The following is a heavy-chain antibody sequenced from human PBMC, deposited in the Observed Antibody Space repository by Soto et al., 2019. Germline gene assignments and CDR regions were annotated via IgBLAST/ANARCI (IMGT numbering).Heavy chain of an antibody. Sequence: SVKVSCKASGGTFSSYTISWGRQAPGQGLEWMGRIIPILGIANYAQKFQGRVTITADKSTSTAYMELSSLRSEDTAVYYCARGRDVYGMDVWGQGTLVTVSS. J-gene: IGHJ6*02. CDR3: ARGRDVYGMDV. CDR1: GGTFSSYT. V-gene: IGHV1-69*02. CDR2: IIPILGIA.